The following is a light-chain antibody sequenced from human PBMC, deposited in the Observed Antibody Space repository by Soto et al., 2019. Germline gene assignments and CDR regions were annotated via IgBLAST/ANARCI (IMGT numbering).Light chain of an antibody. CDR2: DAS. CDR3: QQYQSLPFT. J-gene: IGKJ3*01. CDR1: QDISDY. Sequence: DIQMTQSPSSLSASVGDRVTITCQASQDISDYLNWYHQKPGKAPKFLIYDASYLETGVPSRFSGSGSGTDFTFTISSLQPEDSGTYYCQQYQSLPFTFGPGTTVDIK. V-gene: IGKV1-33*01.